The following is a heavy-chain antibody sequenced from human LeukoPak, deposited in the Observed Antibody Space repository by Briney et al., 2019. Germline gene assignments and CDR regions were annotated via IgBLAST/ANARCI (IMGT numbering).Heavy chain of an antibody. Sequence: GGSLRLSCTASGFTFSSYAMSWVRQAPGKGLEWVSAISGSGGTTYYADSVKGRFTISRDNSKNTLYLQMNSLRAEDTAVYYCASATYSSPLHQIWGQGTMVTVSS. CDR2: ISGSGGTT. V-gene: IGHV3-23*01. D-gene: IGHD6-13*01. J-gene: IGHJ3*02. CDR1: GFTFSSYA. CDR3: ASATYSSPLHQI.